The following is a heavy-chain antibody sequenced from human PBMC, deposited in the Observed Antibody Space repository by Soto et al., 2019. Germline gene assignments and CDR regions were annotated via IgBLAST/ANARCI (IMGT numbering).Heavy chain of an antibody. J-gene: IGHJ4*02. CDR3: ARLPLVDYYDSSGYYFDY. Sequence: GESLKISCKGSGYSFTSYWIGWVRQMPGKGLEWMGIIYPGDSDTRYSPSFQGQVTISADKSISTAYLQWSSLKASDTAMYYCARLPLVDYYDSSGYYFDYWGQGTLVTVSS. CDR2: IYPGDSDT. CDR1: GYSFTSYW. D-gene: IGHD3-22*01. V-gene: IGHV5-51*01.